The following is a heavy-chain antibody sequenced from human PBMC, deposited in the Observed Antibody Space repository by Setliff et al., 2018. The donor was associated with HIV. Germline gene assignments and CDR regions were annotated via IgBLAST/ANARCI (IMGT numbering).Heavy chain of an antibody. V-gene: IGHV4-30-4*02. CDR1: GGSISSGDYY. CDR3: ARDASYSGSYYERAFDI. J-gene: IGHJ3*02. CDR2: IYYSGST. Sequence: PSETLSLTCTVSGGSISSGDYYWSWIRQPPGKGLEWIGYIYYSGSTYYNPSLKSRVSISLDTSKNQFSLKLSSVTAADTAVYYCARDASYSGSYYERAFDIWGQGTMVTVSS. D-gene: IGHD1-26*01.